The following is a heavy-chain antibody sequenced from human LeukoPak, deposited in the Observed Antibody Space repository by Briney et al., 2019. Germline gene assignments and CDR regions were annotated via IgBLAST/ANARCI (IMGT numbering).Heavy chain of an antibody. Sequence: PGGSLRLSCSASGFIISNYAMHWVRQAPGKGLEWVSTISGSGGSTYYTDSVKGRFTISRDNSKNTLYLQMNGLRAEDTAVYYCAKLLENREIYYFDYWGQGTLVTVSS. CDR2: ISGSGGST. V-gene: IGHV3-23*01. J-gene: IGHJ4*02. CDR1: GFIISNYA. D-gene: IGHD1-14*01. CDR3: AKLLENREIYYFDY.